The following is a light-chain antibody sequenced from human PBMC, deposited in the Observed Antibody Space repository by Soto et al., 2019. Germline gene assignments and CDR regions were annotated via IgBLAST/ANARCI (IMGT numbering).Light chain of an antibody. Sequence: QFALTQPPSASGSPGQSVTISCTGTSSDVGGYNYVSWYQQHPGKAPKLMIYEVSKRPSGVPDRFSGSKSDNTASLTVSGLQAEDEADYYCSSYAGSNNFVFGTGTKVTVL. CDR2: EVS. V-gene: IGLV2-8*01. J-gene: IGLJ1*01. CDR3: SSYAGSNNFV. CDR1: SSDVGGYNY.